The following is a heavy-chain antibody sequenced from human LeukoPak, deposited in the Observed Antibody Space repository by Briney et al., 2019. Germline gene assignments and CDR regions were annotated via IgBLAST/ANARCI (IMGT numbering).Heavy chain of an antibody. CDR1: GYTFTSYA. Sequence: PVASVKVSCKASGYTFTSYAMHWVRQAPGQRLEWMGWSNAGNGNTKYSQEFQGRVTITADESTSTAYMELSSLRSEDTAVYYCARDTGFTTGYCSSTSCRWGNDYWGQGTLVTVSS. D-gene: IGHD2-2*03. V-gene: IGHV1-3*02. J-gene: IGHJ4*02. CDR3: ARDTGFTTGYCSSTSCRWGNDY. CDR2: SNAGNGNT.